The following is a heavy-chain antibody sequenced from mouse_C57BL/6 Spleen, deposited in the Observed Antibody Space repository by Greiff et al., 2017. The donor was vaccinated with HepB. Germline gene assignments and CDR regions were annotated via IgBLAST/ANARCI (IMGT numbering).Heavy chain of an antibody. CDR3: AREAYSNYERYFDV. D-gene: IGHD2-5*01. CDR2: IYPSDSET. Sequence: QVQLQQPGAELVRPGSSVKLSCKASGYTFTSYWMDWVKQRPGQGLEWIGNIYPSDSETHYNQKFKDKATLTVDKSSSTAYMQLSSLTSEDSAVYYCAREAYSNYERYFDVWGTGTTVTVSS. CDR1: GYTFTSYW. J-gene: IGHJ1*03. V-gene: IGHV1-61*01.